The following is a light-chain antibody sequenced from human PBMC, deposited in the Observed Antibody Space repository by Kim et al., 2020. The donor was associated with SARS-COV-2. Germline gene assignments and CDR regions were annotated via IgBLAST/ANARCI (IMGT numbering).Light chain of an antibody. CDR1: SSNVGAYNF. V-gene: IGLV2-14*04. Sequence: QSITISCTGTSSNVGAYNFVSWYQQHPGKAPKLMIYGVNRRPSGVSYRFSGSKSGNTASLTISGLQAEDEADYYCSSYIRSSSFAFGGGTQLTVL. CDR3: SSYIRSSSFA. CDR2: GVN. J-gene: IGLJ3*02.